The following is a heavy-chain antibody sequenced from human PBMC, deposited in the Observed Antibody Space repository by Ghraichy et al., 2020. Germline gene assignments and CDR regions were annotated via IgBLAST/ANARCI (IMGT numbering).Heavy chain of an antibody. Sequence: SETLSLTCTVSGGSISNYYWSWIRQPPGKGLEWIGYSYYSGSTNYNPSLTSRVTISVDTSKNQFSLTLSSVTAADTAMYYCASTRWYTFDSWGQGTLVTVSS. CDR1: GGSISNYY. D-gene: IGHD4-23*01. CDR3: ASTRWYTFDS. V-gene: IGHV4-59*01. J-gene: IGHJ4*02. CDR2: SYYSGST.